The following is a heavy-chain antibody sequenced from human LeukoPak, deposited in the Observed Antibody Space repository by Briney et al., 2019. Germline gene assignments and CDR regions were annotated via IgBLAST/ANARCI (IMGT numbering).Heavy chain of an antibody. Sequence: GGSLRLSCAASGLSFSSYDMVWVRQPPGEGLEWVSSISSSSSYIYYADSVKGRFTISRDNAKNSLYLQMNSLRAEDTAVYFCARDYGDLDYWGQGTRVTVSS. D-gene: IGHD2-21*02. CDR3: ARDYGDLDY. CDR1: GLSFSSYD. CDR2: ISSSSSYI. J-gene: IGHJ4*02. V-gene: IGHV3-21*01.